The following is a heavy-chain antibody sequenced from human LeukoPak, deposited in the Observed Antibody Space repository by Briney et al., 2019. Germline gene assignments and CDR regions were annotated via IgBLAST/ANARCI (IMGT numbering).Heavy chain of an antibody. CDR1: GYTFTVYY. Sequence: ASVKVSCKTSGYTFTVYYIHWMRQAPGRGLEWMGWISPNRGGTNYAQKFQGRLTMTRDTSISTVYMELRSLISDDTAVYYCARGLLGCSLSVGYFDSWGQGTLVTVSS. CDR3: ARGLLGCSLSVGYFDS. D-gene: IGHD6-6*01. CDR2: ISPNRGGT. J-gene: IGHJ4*02. V-gene: IGHV1-2*02.